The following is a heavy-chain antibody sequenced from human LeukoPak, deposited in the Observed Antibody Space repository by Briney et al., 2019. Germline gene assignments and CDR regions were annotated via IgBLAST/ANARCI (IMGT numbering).Heavy chain of an antibody. Sequence: SETLSLTCTVSGGSISSHYWSWIRQPPGKGLEGIGYIYYSWSTNYNPSLKSRVTISVDTSKNQFSLKLSYVTAGDRAVYYCARIGSSGYSYVGWLDPWGQGTLVTVSS. D-gene: IGHD3-22*01. CDR3: ARIGSSGYSYVGWLDP. CDR2: IYYSWST. CDR1: GGSISSHY. J-gene: IGHJ5*02. V-gene: IGHV4-59*11.